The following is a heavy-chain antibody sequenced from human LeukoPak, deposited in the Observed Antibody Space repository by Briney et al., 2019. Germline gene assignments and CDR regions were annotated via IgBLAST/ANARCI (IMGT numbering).Heavy chain of an antibody. J-gene: IGHJ5*02. V-gene: IGHV1-18*01. CDR3: AREFSSGYYVRWFDP. Sequence: ASVKVSCKASGYTFTSYGISWVRQAPGQGLEWMGWISAYNGNTNYAQKLQGRVTMPTDTSTSTAYMELRSLRSDDTAVYYCAREFSSGYYVRWFDPWGQGTLVTVSS. CDR1: GYTFTSYG. CDR2: ISAYNGNT. D-gene: IGHD3-10*02.